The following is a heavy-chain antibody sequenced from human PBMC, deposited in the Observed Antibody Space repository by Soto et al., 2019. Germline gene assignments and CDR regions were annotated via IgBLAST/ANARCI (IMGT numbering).Heavy chain of an antibody. CDR1: GVTFSSYA. V-gene: IGHV1-69*13. D-gene: IGHD2-2*01. Sequence: ASVKVSCKASGVTFSSYAISWVRQAPGQGLEWMGGIIPIFGTANYAQKFQGRVTITADESTSTAYMELSSLRSEDTAVYYCARDNCSSTSCYVMFGYYYYGMDVWGQGTTVTVSS. CDR2: IIPIFGTA. J-gene: IGHJ6*02. CDR3: ARDNCSSTSCYVMFGYYYYGMDV.